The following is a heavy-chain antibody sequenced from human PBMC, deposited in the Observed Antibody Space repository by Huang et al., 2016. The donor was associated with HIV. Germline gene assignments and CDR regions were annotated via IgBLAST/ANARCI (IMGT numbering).Heavy chain of an antibody. CDR2: INSYGSST. CDR3: ARDPRIQSWLNFFDY. CDR1: GFSISSYW. D-gene: IGHD3-22*01. Sequence: EVQLVESGGGLVQPGGSLRLSCAASGFSISSYWMPWVRQAPGRGLVWVSRINSYGSSTSYADSVKGRFTISRDNAKNTLYLQMNSLRAEDTAVYYCARDPRIQSWLNFFDYWGQGTLVSVSS. J-gene: IGHJ4*02. V-gene: IGHV3-74*01.